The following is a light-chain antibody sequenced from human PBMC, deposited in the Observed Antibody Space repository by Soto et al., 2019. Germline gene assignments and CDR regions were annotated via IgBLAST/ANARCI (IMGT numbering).Light chain of an antibody. CDR1: QSVSSSY. V-gene: IGKV3D-20*02. Sequence: EVVVRQSAGTLSLSTRERATLSCRASQSVSSSYLAWYQQKPGQSPRLLIYDASNRATGIPARFSGSGSGTDFTLTISSLEPEDFAVYYCQQRSDWPPITFGQGTRLEIK. CDR2: DAS. CDR3: QQRSDWPPIT. J-gene: IGKJ5*01.